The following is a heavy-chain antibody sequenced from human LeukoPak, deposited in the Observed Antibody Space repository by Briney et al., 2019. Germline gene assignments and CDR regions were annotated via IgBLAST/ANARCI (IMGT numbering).Heavy chain of an antibody. CDR1: GYTFTGYY. V-gene: IGHV1-2*02. CDR2: INPNSGGT. D-gene: IGHD6-19*01. CDR3: ARDPFLAVAGTGRNNWFDP. J-gene: IGHJ5*02. Sequence: ASVKVSCKASGYTFTGYYMHWVRQAPGQGLEWMGWINPNSGGTNYAQKFQGRVTMTRDTSISTAYMELSRLRSDDTAVYYCARDPFLAVAGTGRNNWFDPWGQGTLVTVSS.